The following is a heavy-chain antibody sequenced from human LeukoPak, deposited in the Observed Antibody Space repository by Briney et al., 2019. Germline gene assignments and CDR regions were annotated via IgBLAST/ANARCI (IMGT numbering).Heavy chain of an antibody. CDR3: ARTAIVYDILTGYSPYYFDY. V-gene: IGHV4-59*01. D-gene: IGHD3-9*01. CDR2: IYYSGST. Sequence: PSETLSLTCTVSGGSISSYYWSWIRQPPGKGLEWIGYIYYSGSTNYNPSLKSRVTISVDTSKNQFSLKLSSVTAADTAVYYCARTAIVYDILTGYSPYYFDYWGQGTLVTVSS. CDR1: GGSISSYY. J-gene: IGHJ4*02.